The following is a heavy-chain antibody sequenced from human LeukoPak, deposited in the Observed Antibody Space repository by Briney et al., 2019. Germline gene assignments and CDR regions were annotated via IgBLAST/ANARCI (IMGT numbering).Heavy chain of an antibody. J-gene: IGHJ4*02. Sequence: GGSLRLSCAASGFTFSSYSMNCVRQAPGKGLEWISYISSTSNTIYYADSVKGRFTISRDNAKNSLYLQMNSLRDEDTAVYYCARARGVVTANRGFDYWGQGTLVTVSS. CDR1: GFTFSSYS. D-gene: IGHD2-21*02. CDR3: ARARGVVTANRGFDY. V-gene: IGHV3-48*02. CDR2: ISSTSNTI.